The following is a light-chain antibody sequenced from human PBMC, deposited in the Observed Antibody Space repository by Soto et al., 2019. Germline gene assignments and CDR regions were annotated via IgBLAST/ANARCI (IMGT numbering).Light chain of an antibody. V-gene: IGLV2-18*01. CDR2: EAS. CDR1: STDFVTYNL. Sequence: QSVLTQPPSVSGSPGQSVTISCTGTSTDFVTYNLVSWYQQPPGTAPKLIIYEASNRPSGVPDRFSGSKSGNTASLTISGLKAADEADYYCSLYTSENTYVFGTGTKVTVL. CDR3: SLYTSENTYV. J-gene: IGLJ1*01.